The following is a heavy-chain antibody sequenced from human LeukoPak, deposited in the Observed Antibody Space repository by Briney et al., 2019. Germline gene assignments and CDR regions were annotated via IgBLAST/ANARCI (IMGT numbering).Heavy chain of an antibody. CDR3: ARDVDGYNYGGVAFDI. V-gene: IGHV3-48*03. D-gene: IGHD5-24*01. CDR2: ISSSGSTI. Sequence: PGGSLRLSCAASGFTFSSYEMNWVRQAPGKGLEWASYISSSGSTIYYADSVKGRFTISRDNAKNSLYLQMNSLRAEDTAVYYCARDVDGYNYGGVAFDIWGQGTMVTVSS. J-gene: IGHJ3*02. CDR1: GFTFSSYE.